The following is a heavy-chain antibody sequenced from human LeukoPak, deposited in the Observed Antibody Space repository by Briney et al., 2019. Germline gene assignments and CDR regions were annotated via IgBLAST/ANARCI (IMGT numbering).Heavy chain of an antibody. CDR2: INHSGST. CDR1: GGSFSGYY. V-gene: IGHV4-34*01. CDR3: ARGSCSSTSCYSTYNWFDP. D-gene: IGHD2-2*01. J-gene: IGHJ5*02. Sequence: SETLSLTCAVYGGSFSGYYWSWIRQPPGKGLEWIGEINHSGSTNYNPSLKSRVTISVDTSKNQFSLKLSSVTAADTAVYYCARGSCSSTSCYSTYNWFDPWGQGTLATVSS.